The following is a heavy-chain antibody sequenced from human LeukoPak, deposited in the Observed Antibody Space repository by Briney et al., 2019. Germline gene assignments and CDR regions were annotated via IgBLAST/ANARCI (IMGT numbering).Heavy chain of an antibody. CDR2: INQDGSER. CDR3: ARDSEYSSSFAFDI. J-gene: IGHJ3*02. V-gene: IGHV3-7*01. Sequence: PGGSLRLSCAASGFTFSSHWMTWVRQAPGKGLEWVANINQDGSERYYVDSVKGRFTISRDNAKNSLYLQMHSLRAEDTAVYYCARDSEYSSSFAFDIWGQGTMVTVSS. CDR1: GFTFSSHW. D-gene: IGHD6-13*01.